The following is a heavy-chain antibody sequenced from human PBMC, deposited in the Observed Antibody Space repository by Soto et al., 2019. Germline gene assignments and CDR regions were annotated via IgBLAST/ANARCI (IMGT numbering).Heavy chain of an antibody. V-gene: IGHV4-39*01. CDR1: GGSLSSRTYS. CDR3: ARHDGFSSGWIFDS. D-gene: IGHD6-19*01. J-gene: IGHJ4*01. CDR2: IYYHGNT. Sequence: SETLSLTCTVSGGSLSSRTYSWGWIRQPPGKGLEWIASIYYHGNTHYNPSLKSRVTLSIDTSNNQLSLKLRSVTAADTAVYYCARHDGFSSGWIFDSWGHGTLVTVSS.